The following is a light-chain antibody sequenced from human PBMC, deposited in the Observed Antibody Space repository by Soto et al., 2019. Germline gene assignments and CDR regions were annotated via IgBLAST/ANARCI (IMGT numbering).Light chain of an antibody. Sequence: QSALTQPASVSGSPGQSITISCTGSSSDVGAYNYVSWYLQHPGKAPKLLIYGVGNRPSGVSARFSGSKSGDTASLTISGLQAEDEADYYCSSYTSSSTRVFGTGTKVTVL. J-gene: IGLJ1*01. CDR2: GVG. CDR3: SSYTSSSTRV. CDR1: SSDVGAYNY. V-gene: IGLV2-14*01.